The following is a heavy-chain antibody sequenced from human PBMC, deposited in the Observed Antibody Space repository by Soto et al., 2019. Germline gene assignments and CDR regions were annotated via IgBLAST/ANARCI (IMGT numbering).Heavy chain of an antibody. D-gene: IGHD3-10*01. CDR2: ISGSGGST. CDR3: ARLRFGELSLYYYGMDV. Sequence: GGSLRLSCAASGFTFSSYAMSWVRQAPGKGLEWVSAISGSGGSTYYADSVKGRFTISRDNSKNTLYLQMNSLRAEDTAVYYCARLRFGELSLYYYGMDVWGQGTTVTVSS. V-gene: IGHV3-23*01. CDR1: GFTFSSYA. J-gene: IGHJ6*02.